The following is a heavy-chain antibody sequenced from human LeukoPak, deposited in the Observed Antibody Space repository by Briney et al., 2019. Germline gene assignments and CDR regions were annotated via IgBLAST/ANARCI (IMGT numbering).Heavy chain of an antibody. J-gene: IGHJ4*02. CDR2: IYSGGST. CDR1: GSTVSSNY. D-gene: IGHD3-9*01. V-gene: IGHV3-66*01. Sequence: GGSLRLSCAASGSTVSSNYMSWVRQAPGKGLEWVSVIYSGGSTYYADSVKGRFTISRDNSKNTLYLQMNSLRAEDTAVYYCARDGRYFDRVAVWGYFDYWGQGTLVTVSS. CDR3: ARDGRYFDRVAVWGYFDY.